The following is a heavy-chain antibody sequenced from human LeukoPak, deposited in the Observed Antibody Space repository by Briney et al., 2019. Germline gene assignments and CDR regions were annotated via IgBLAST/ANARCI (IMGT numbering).Heavy chain of an antibody. CDR2: ISASAAMT. J-gene: IGHJ4*02. D-gene: IGHD3-22*01. CDR1: GFTFNNYV. CDR3: ARAVYDSSGYPLDY. V-gene: IGHV3-23*01. Sequence: GGSLRLSCEASGFTFNNYVMTWVRQAPGKGLEWVSSISASAAMTYYADSVKGRFTISRDNAKNSLYLQMNSLRAEDTAVYYCARAVYDSSGYPLDYWGQGTLVTVSS.